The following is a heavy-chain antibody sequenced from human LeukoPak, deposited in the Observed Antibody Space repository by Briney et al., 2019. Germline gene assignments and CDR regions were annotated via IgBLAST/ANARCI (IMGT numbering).Heavy chain of an antibody. CDR3: VKADPAEAGLRDY. CDR2: ITSRSIQM. Sequence: KPGGSLRLSCAATGFTFSAYTMSWVRQAPGKGLEWVSAITSRSIQMFYADSVKGRFTISRDNAKNSVSLQMDSLRAEDTAVYYCVKADPAEAGLRDYWGQGTLVSVSS. CDR1: GFTFSAYT. J-gene: IGHJ4*02. D-gene: IGHD6-19*01. V-gene: IGHV3-21*01.